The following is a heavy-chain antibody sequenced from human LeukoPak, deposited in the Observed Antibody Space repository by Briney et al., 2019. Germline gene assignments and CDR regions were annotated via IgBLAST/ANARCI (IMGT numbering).Heavy chain of an antibody. V-gene: IGHV3-30*03. J-gene: IGHJ4*02. CDR1: GFTFSSYW. Sequence: GGSLRLSCAASGFTFSSYWMSWVRQAPGKGLEWVAVISYDGSNKYYADSVKGRFTISRDNSKNTLYLQMNSLRAEDTAVYYCATVAVAGKGDYWGQGTLVTVSS. CDR3: ATVAVAGKGDY. CDR2: ISYDGSNK. D-gene: IGHD6-19*01.